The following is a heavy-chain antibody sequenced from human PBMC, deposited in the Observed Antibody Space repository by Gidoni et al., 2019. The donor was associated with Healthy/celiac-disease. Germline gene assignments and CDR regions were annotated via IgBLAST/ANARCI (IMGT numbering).Heavy chain of an antibody. V-gene: IGHV4-34*01. Sequence: QVQLQQWGAGLLKPSETLSLTCAVYGGSFSGYYWSWIRQPPGKGLEWIGEINHSGSTNYNPSLKSRVTISVDTSKNQFSLKLSSVTAADTAVYYCARGLRQRWYAFDYWGQGTLVTVSS. D-gene: IGHD2-15*01. CDR1: GGSFSGYY. CDR2: INHSGST. CDR3: ARGLRQRWYAFDY. J-gene: IGHJ4*02.